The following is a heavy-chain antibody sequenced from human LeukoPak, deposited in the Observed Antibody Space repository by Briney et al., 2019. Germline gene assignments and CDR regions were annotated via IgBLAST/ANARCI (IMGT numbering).Heavy chain of an antibody. V-gene: IGHV3-53*01. Sequence: GSLRLSCAASGFTVNNNFMSWVRQAPGKGPEWVSVIFAGGAPFYADSVKGRFTISRDNSKNTLYLQMNSLRAEDTAVYYCNLWVAVTAIDSWGQGTLVTVSS. CDR3: NLWVAVTAIDS. D-gene: IGHD2-21*02. CDR1: GFTVNNNF. CDR2: IFAGGAP. J-gene: IGHJ4*02.